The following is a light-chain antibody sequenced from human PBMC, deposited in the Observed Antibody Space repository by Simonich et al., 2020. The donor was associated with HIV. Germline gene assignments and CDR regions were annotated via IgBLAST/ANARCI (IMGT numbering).Light chain of an antibody. V-gene: IGKV4-1*01. J-gene: IGKJ2*01. CDR2: WAS. Sequence: EIVMTQSPEFLAVSLGERDTINCKSILSVLYSSNNKNYLACYQQKPRQPPKLLIYWASTRASGGPDRFSGSGSGPDFTLTISSLQAEDVAVYYCQQYYDTPYTFGQGTKLEI. CDR1: LSVLYSSNNKNY. CDR3: QQYYDTPYT.